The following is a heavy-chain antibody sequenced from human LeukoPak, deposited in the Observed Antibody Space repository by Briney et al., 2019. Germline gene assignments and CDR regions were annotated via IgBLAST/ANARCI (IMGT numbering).Heavy chain of an antibody. J-gene: IGHJ4*02. CDR3: ARLGLSYDSSGYYSVYFDY. D-gene: IGHD3-22*01. Sequence: GESLKISCQGSGYSFTSYWIGWVRQMPGKGLEWMGIIYPGDSDTSYSPSFQGQVTISADKSISTAYLQWSSLKASDTAMYYCARLGLSYDSSGYYSVYFDYWGQGTLVTVSS. V-gene: IGHV5-51*01. CDR2: IYPGDSDT. CDR1: GYSFTSYW.